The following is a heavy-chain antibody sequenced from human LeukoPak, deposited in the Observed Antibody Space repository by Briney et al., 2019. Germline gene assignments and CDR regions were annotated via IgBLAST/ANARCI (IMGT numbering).Heavy chain of an antibody. CDR1: GYTFTSYY. V-gene: IGHV1-46*01. D-gene: IGHD1-26*01. J-gene: IGHJ5*02. CDR2: INPSGGST. Sequence: ASVKVSCKASGYTFTSYYMHWVRQAPGQGLEWMGIINPSGGSTSYAQKFQGRVTMTRDTSTSTVYMELSSLRSEDTTVYYCARLFQWELLGGGFDPWGQGTLVTVPS. CDR3: ARLFQWELLGGGFDP.